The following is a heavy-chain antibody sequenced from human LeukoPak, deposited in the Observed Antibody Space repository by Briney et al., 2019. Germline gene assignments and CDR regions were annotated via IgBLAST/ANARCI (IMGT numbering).Heavy chain of an antibody. V-gene: IGHV1-46*03. D-gene: IGHD6-13*01. CDR1: GSTFTIYY. Sequence: ASVKVSCKASGSTFTIYYMHWVRQAPGQGLEWMGIINPSGGSTSYAQKFQGRVTMTRDTSTSTVYMELSSRRSEDSAVYYCARGYSSSWYDRGAFDIWGQGTMVTVSS. J-gene: IGHJ3*02. CDR3: ARGYSSSWYDRGAFDI. CDR2: INPSGGST.